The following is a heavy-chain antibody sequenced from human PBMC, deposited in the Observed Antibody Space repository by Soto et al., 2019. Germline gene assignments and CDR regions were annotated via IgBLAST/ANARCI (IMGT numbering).Heavy chain of an antibody. D-gene: IGHD3-3*01. V-gene: IGHV4-39*07. CDR1: GDSINNRSYY. J-gene: IGHJ5*02. CDR3: ATRITVFGLLIPPFDP. CDR2: INHTGGT. Sequence: KTSETLSLTCTVTGDSINNRSYYWGWIRQPPGKGLEWIGEINHTGGTHYNPSLKSRVTMSVDTSKNQFSLRLSSVTAADTAIYYCATRITVFGLLIPPFDPWGQGTQVTVSS.